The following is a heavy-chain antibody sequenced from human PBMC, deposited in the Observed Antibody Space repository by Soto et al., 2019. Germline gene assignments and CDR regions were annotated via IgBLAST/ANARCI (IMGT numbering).Heavy chain of an antibody. CDR3: VRDGTKTLREWFDP. D-gene: IGHD1-1*01. V-gene: IGHV4-4*07. Sequence: LSLTCTVSGASISGFYWSWIRKSAGKGLEWIGRIYATGTTDYNPSLKSRVMMSVDTSKKQFSLKLRSVTAADTAVYYCVRDGTKTLREWFDPWGQGISVTVSS. CDR2: IYATGTT. CDR1: GASISGFY. J-gene: IGHJ5*02.